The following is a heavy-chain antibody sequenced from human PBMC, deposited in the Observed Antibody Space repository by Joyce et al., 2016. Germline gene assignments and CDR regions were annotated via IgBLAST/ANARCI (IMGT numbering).Heavy chain of an antibody. D-gene: IGHD3-9*01. V-gene: IGHV3-23*01. Sequence: EVQVLESGGGLVQPGGSLRLSCAVSGFILRRYDMSWVRQAPGKGLEWVSSISSSGDSTYYTDSVKGRFTVSRDNSKKILYPQMNTLRAEDTAVYYCAKASLTGYYIGAYYFDYWGQGTLVTVSS. J-gene: IGHJ4*02. CDR1: GFILRRYD. CDR3: AKASLTGYYIGAYYFDY. CDR2: ISSSGDST.